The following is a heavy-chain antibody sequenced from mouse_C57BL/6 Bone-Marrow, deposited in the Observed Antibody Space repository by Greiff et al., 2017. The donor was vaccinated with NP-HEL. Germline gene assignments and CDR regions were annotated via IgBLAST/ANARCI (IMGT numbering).Heavy chain of an antibody. D-gene: IGHD1-1*01. CDR3: AITTVVAHWYFDV. J-gene: IGHJ1*03. Sequence: VQLQQSGPELVKPGASVKISCKASGYSFTDYNMNWVKQSHGKSLEWIGVINPNYGTTSYNQKFKGKATLTVDQSSSTAYMQLNSRTSEYSAVYYCAITTVVAHWYFDVWGTGTTVTVSS. CDR1: GYSFTDYN. V-gene: IGHV1-39*01. CDR2: INPNYGTT.